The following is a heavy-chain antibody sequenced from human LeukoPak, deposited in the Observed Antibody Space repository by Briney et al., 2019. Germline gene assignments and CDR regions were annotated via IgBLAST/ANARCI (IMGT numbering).Heavy chain of an antibody. V-gene: IGHV3-53*01. J-gene: IGHJ4*02. CDR3: ARSGSGWFDF. CDR1: GFTVSNNF. CDR2: IYSDGST. D-gene: IGHD6-19*01. Sequence: GGSLRLSCAASGFTVSNNFMSWVRQIPEKGLEWVSVIYSDGSTYYADSVKGRFTISRVSSKNTLYLQMNSLRAEDTAVYYCARSGSGWFDFWGQGTLVTVSS.